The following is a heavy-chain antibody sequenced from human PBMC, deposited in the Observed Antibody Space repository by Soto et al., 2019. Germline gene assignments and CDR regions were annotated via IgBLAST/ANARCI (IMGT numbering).Heavy chain of an antibody. V-gene: IGHV3-23*01. CDR1: GFTFSNYA. CDR2: ITRTDST. CDR3: AKALVGEVGATDY. Sequence: PGGSLRLSCTASGFTFSNYAMSWVRQAPGKGLEWVSAITRTDSTYYADSVKGRFTISRDNSRNTLYLQMNSLGAEDAALYYCAKALVGEVGATDYWGQGTLGTVS. D-gene: IGHD1-26*01. J-gene: IGHJ4*02.